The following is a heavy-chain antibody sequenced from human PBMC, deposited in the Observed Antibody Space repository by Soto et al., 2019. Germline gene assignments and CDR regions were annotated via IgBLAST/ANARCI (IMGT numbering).Heavy chain of an antibody. CDR3: ARQEAIFGVVIPNPYFDY. CDR2: IYPGDSDT. Sequence: ESLKISCKGSGYSFTSYWIGWVRQMPGKGLEWMGIIYPGDSDTRYSPSFQGQVTISADKSISTAYLQWSSLKASDTAMYYCARQEAIFGVVIPNPYFDYWGQGTRVTVSS. CDR1: GYSFTSYW. J-gene: IGHJ4*02. V-gene: IGHV5-51*01. D-gene: IGHD3-3*01.